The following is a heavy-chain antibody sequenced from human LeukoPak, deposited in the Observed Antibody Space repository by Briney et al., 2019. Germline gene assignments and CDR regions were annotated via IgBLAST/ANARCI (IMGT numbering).Heavy chain of an antibody. D-gene: IGHD3-22*01. J-gene: IGHJ4*02. V-gene: IGHV4-30-2*01. CDR1: GGSISSGGYS. CDR2: IYHSGST. CDR3: ARRSYDSSGYYALDY. Sequence: SETLSLTCAVSGGSISSGGYSWSWIRQPPGKGLEWIGYIYHSGSTYYNPSLKSGVTISVDRSKNQFSLKLSSVTAADTAVYYCARRSYDSSGYYALDYWGQGTLVTVSS.